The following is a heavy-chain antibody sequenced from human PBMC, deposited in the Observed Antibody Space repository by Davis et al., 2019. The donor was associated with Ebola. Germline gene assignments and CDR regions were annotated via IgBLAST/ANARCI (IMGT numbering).Heavy chain of an antibody. Sequence: GGSLRLSCAASGFTFSSYAMSWVRQAPGKGLEWVSSISSSSYIYYADSVKGRFTISRDNAKNSLYLQMNSLRAEDTAVYYCARKGIVVVPAARAYYYGMDVWGQGTTVTVSS. CDR3: ARKGIVVVPAARAYYYGMDV. V-gene: IGHV3-21*01. J-gene: IGHJ6*02. CDR2: ISSSSYI. CDR1: GFTFSSYA. D-gene: IGHD2-2*01.